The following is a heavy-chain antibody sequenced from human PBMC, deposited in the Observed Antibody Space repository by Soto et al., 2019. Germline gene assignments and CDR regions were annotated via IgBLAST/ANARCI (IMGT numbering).Heavy chain of an antibody. D-gene: IGHD1-7*01. CDR1: GYTLTELS. J-gene: IGHJ6*02. Sequence: GASVKVSCKVSGYTLTELSVHWVRQTPGKGLEWMGGFDPEHDETVYAQKFQGRVTMTEDTPTDTAYMELSSLRSEDTAVYYCATLKTNYYYYYGMDVRGQGTTVTVS. V-gene: IGHV1-24*01. CDR2: FDPEHDET. CDR3: ATLKTNYYYYYGMDV.